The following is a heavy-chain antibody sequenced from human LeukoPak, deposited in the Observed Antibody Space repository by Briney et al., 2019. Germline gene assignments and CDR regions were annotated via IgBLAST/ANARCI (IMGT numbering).Heavy chain of an antibody. Sequence: SVKVSCKASGGTFSSYAISWVRQAPGQGLEWMGGIIPIFGTANYAQKFQGRVTITADESTSTAYMELSSLRSEDTAVYYCAREGGNSAAFDIWGQGTMVTVSS. D-gene: IGHD4-23*01. CDR1: GGTFSSYA. V-gene: IGHV1-69*13. CDR3: AREGGNSAAFDI. CDR2: IIPIFGTA. J-gene: IGHJ3*02.